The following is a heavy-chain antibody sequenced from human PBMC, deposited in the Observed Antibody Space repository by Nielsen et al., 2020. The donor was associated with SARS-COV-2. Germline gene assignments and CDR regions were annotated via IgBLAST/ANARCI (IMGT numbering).Heavy chain of an antibody. CDR1: GFTFSSYG. Sequence: GGSLRLSCAASGFTFSSYGMHWVRQAPGKGLEWVAVIWYDGSNKYYADSVKGRFTISRDNSKNTLYLQMNSLRAEDTAVYYCARVTSSSWIYYFDYWGQGTLVTVSS. J-gene: IGHJ4*02. V-gene: IGHV3-33*01. CDR2: IWYDGSNK. D-gene: IGHD6-13*01. CDR3: ARVTSSSWIYYFDY.